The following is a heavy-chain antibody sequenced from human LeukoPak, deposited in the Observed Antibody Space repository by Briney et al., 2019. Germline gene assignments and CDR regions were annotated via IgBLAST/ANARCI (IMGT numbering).Heavy chain of an antibody. CDR1: GYSISSGYY. V-gene: IGHV4-38-2*02. D-gene: IGHD3-10*01. J-gene: IGHJ4*02. CDR3: AREVWFGEFPYYFDY. Sequence: PSETLSLTCTVSGYSISSGYYWGWIRQSPGKGLQWIGTIYHTGSAYYNPSLKSRVTISMDTSKNQCSLKLSSVTAADTAVYYCAREVWFGEFPYYFDYWGQGTLVTVSS. CDR2: IYHTGSA.